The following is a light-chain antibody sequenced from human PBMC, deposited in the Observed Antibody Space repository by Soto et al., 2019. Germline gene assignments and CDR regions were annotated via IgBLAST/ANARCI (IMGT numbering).Light chain of an antibody. J-gene: IGKJ1*01. CDR2: GAS. CDR3: QQYGSSRWT. Sequence: EIVLTQSPGTLSLSPGERATLSCRASQSVSSIYLAWYQQKPGQAPRLLIYGASSRATGIPDRFSGSGSGTDFTLTISRLEPEDFAVYYCQQYGSSRWTFGQGDKVEI. V-gene: IGKV3-20*01. CDR1: QSVSSIY.